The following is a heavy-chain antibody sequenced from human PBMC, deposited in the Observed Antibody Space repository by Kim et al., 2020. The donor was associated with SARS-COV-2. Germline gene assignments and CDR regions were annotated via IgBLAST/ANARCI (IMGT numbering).Heavy chain of an antibody. CDR1: GFTFSSYG. V-gene: IGHV3-30*18. J-gene: IGHJ4*02. Sequence: GGSLRLSCAASGFTFSSYGMHWVRQAPGKGLEWVAVISYDGSNKYYADSVKGRFTISRDNSKNTLYLQMNSLRAEDTAVYYCAKSRETGTRRGAFDYWGQGTLVTVSS. D-gene: IGHD1-7*01. CDR3: AKSRETGTRRGAFDY. CDR2: ISYDGSNK.